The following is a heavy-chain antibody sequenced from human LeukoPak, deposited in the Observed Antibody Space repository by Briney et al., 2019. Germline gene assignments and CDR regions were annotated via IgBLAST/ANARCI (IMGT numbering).Heavy chain of an antibody. CDR3: ARTVAVAGLGGIDY. Sequence: AGGSLRLSCAASGFTFSSYSMNWVRQAPGKGLEWVTFIRYDGSNKYYADSVKGRFTISRDNSKNTLYLQMNSLRAEDTAVYYCARTVAVAGLGGIDYWGQGTLVTVSS. CDR2: IRYDGSNK. D-gene: IGHD6-19*01. J-gene: IGHJ4*02. CDR1: GFTFSSYS. V-gene: IGHV3-30*02.